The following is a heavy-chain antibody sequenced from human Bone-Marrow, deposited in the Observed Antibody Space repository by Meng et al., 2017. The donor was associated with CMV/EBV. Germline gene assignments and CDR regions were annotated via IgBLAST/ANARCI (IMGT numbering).Heavy chain of an antibody. CDR1: GFTFSNAW. D-gene: IGHD4-23*01. CDR2: IKSKTGGGKT. Sequence: GESLKISCAASGFTFSNAWMSWVRQAPGKGLEWVARIKSKTGGGKTDYAAHVKGRFTISRDDSKDTLYLQMNRLKTEDTAVYYCTTEVGSMVVTHWGQGTLVTVSS. V-gene: IGHV3-15*01. J-gene: IGHJ4*02. CDR3: TTEVGSMVVTH.